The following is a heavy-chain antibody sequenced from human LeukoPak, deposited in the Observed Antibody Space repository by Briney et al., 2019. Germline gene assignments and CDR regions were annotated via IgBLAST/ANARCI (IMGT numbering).Heavy chain of an antibody. CDR3: AKDGQYYDFWSGSHYDY. CDR2: ISGSGGTT. V-gene: IGHV3-23*01. D-gene: IGHD3-3*01. CDR1: GFTFSSYA. Sequence: PGGSLRLSCAASGFTFSSYAMSWVRQAPGRGLEWVSAISGSGGTTYYADSVKCRFTISRDNSKNTLHLQMNSLRAEDTAVHFCAKDGQYYDFWSGSHYDYWGQGTLVTVSS. J-gene: IGHJ4*02.